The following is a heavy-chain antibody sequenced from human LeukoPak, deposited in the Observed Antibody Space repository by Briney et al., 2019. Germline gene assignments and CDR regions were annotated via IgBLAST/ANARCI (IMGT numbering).Heavy chain of an antibody. V-gene: IGHV3-20*04. CDR2: INWNGGST. D-gene: IGHD3-9*01. J-gene: IGHJ4*02. CDR3: ARGALRYFDWLLGY. CDR1: GFTFDDYG. Sequence: GGSLRLSCAASGFTFDDYGMSWVRQAPGKGLEWVSGINWNGGSTGYADSVKGRFTISRDNAKNSLYLQKNSLRAEDTALYYCARGALRYFDWLLGYWGQGTLVTVSS.